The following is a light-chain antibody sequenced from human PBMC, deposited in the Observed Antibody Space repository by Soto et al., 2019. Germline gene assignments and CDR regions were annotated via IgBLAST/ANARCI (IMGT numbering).Light chain of an antibody. V-gene: IGKV2-28*01. Sequence: DIVITHSPLSLPVTPGEPASISCRSSQSLLHSNGYNYLDWYLQKPGQSPQLVIYLGSNRASGVPDRFSGSGSGTVFTLKISRVEAEDVGVYYCMQALQSPWTLGQGTKVDIK. CDR3: MQALQSPWT. J-gene: IGKJ1*01. CDR1: QSLLHSNGYNY. CDR2: LGS.